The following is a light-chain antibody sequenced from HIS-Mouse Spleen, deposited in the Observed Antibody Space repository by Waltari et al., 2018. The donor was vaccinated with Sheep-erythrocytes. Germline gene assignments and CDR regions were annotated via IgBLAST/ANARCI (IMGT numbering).Light chain of an antibody. CDR3: QAWDSSTEV. J-gene: IGLJ2*01. CDR2: QDS. CDR1: KLGDKY. V-gene: IGLV3-1*01. Sequence: SYELTQPPSVSVSPGQTASITCSGDKLGDKYACWYQQKPGQSPVLVIYQDSKRPSGNPGPFSCSNSGNTAPLTISGTQAMDEADYYCQAWDSSTEVFGGGTKLTVL.